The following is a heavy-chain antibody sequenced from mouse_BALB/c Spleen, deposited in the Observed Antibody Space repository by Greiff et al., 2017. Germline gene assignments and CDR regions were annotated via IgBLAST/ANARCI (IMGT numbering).Heavy chain of an antibody. Sequence: EVKVVESGGGLVQPGGSLRLSCATSGFTFTGYYMSWVRQPPGKALEWLGFIRNKANGYTTEYSASVKGRFTISRDNSQSILYLQMNTLRAEDSATYYCARDANYAMDYWGQGTSVTVSS. CDR3: ARDANYAMDY. V-gene: IGHV7-3*02. CDR2: IRNKANGYTT. J-gene: IGHJ4*01. CDR1: GFTFTGYY.